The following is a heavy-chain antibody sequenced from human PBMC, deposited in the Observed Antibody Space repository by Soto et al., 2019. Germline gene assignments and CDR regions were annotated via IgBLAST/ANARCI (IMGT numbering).Heavy chain of an antibody. J-gene: IGHJ3*01. V-gene: IGHV3-74*01. CDR1: GFTFSHYW. CDR3: ARDNWNTV. Sequence: GGSLRLSCEASGFTFSHYWMHWVRQAPGKGLVWVSRVNGDGSSTFYADSVKGRFTISRDNAENTVFLQMDSLRAEDTAVYYCARDNWNTVWGQGTVVTVS. CDR2: VNGDGSST. D-gene: IGHD1-20*01.